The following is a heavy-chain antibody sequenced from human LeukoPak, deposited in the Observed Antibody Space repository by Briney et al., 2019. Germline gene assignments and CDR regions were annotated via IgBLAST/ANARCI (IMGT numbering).Heavy chain of an antibody. V-gene: IGHV3-30-3*01. Sequence: GGSLRLSCAASGFTFSRYAMHWVRQAPGKGLEWVAVISYDGSNEYYADSVKGRFTISRDRSENTLYLQMNSLRVEDTAVYYCTRVGYYSSGPFSYFDYWGQGTLVTLSS. J-gene: IGHJ4*02. D-gene: IGHD3-10*01. CDR3: TRVGYYSSGPFSYFDY. CDR1: GFTFSRYA. CDR2: ISYDGSNE.